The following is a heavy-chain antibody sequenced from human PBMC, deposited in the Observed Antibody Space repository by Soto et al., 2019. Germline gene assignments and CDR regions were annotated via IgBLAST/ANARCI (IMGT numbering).Heavy chain of an antibody. D-gene: IGHD5-12*01. CDR3: NRGYSGRGYYYYYMDV. CDR2: ISRGGTTI. J-gene: IGHJ6*03. V-gene: IGHV3-11*01. Sequence: GRVSQKKRKGLEWVSYISRGGTTIYYADSVKGRFTISRDNAKNSLYLQMNSLRAEDTAVYYCNRGYSGRGYYYYYMDVWGKGTTFTAP.